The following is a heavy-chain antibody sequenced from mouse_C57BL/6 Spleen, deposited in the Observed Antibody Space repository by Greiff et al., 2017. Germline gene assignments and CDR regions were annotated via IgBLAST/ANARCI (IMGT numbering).Heavy chain of an antibody. D-gene: IGHD1-1*01. CDR3: ARTRSYGSSYDWYIDV. J-gene: IGHJ1*03. CDR2: INPSSGYT. V-gene: IGHV1-4*01. Sequence: PGQGLEWIGYINPSSGYTKYNQKFKDKATLTADKSSSTAYMQLSSLTSEDSAVYYCARTRSYGSSYDWYIDVGGTGTTVTVSS.